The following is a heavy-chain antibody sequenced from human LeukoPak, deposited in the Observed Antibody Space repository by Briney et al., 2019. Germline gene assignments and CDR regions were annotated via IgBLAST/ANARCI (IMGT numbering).Heavy chain of an antibody. V-gene: IGHV3-7*01. CDR3: AREHSGYDFPGRDYYYMDV. J-gene: IGHJ6*03. Sequence: PGGSLRLSCAASGFTFGNYWMSWVRQAPGGGLQWVASMKGDGSHIYYVDSVKGRFIISRDNARNSLYLQMNSLRAEDTAVYYCAREHSGYDFPGRDYYYMDVWGKGTTVTVSS. D-gene: IGHD5-12*01. CDR2: MKGDGSHI. CDR1: GFTFGNYW.